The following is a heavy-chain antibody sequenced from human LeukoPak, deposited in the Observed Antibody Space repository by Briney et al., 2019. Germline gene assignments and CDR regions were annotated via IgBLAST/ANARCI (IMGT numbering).Heavy chain of an antibody. D-gene: IGHD3-16*01. Sequence: GGSLRLSCAASGFTVSSNYMSWVRHAPGKGLEWVSIIYSGASQYYREFLERRLTTSRQNSRNALYFQMNSLRAEDTAVYYCGREVGGSAFDIWGQGTMVTVSS. J-gene: IGHJ3*02. CDR2: IYSGASQ. V-gene: IGHV3-53*04. CDR1: GFTVSSNY. CDR3: GREVGGSAFDI.